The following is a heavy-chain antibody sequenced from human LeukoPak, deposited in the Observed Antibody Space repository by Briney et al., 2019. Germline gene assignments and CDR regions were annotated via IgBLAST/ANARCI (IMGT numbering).Heavy chain of an antibody. V-gene: IGHV4-39*01. CDR1: GGSISSSSHY. CDR3: ARLGRPVVPAAIDYYYYYGMDV. D-gene: IGHD2-2*02. J-gene: IGHJ6*02. Sequence: SETLSLTCTVSGGSISSSSHYWGWIRQPPGKGLEWSGSIYYSGSTYYNPSLKSRVTISVDTSKDQFSLKLSSVTAADTAVYYCARLGRPVVPAAIDYYYYYGMDVWGQGTTVTVSS. CDR2: IYYSGST.